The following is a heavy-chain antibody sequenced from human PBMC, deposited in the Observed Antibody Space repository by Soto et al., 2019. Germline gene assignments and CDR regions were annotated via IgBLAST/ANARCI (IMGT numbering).Heavy chain of an antibody. Sequence: QVQLQESGPGLVKPSETLSLTCTVSNGSISSYYWSWIRQPPGKGLEWIGFIYYSGTTNYNPSLRSRANISVETSKKQHSLKRSSVASADTAVYYCASRLPEATTTGDGVDIWGNGTMVTVSS. D-gene: IGHD2-8*01. V-gene: IGHV4-59*01. J-gene: IGHJ3*02. CDR3: ASRLPEATTTGDGVDI. CDR2: IYYSGTT. CDR1: NGSISSYY.